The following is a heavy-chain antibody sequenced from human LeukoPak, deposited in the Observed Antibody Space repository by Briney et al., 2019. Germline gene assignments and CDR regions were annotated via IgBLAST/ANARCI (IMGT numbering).Heavy chain of an antibody. CDR3: AREHILGPVDN. J-gene: IGHJ4*02. Sequence: SETLSLTCTVSGDSITSDYYWGWIRQLRGKGLEWIGTMYHSGSTYYNPSLRSRVTLSVDTSRNHFSLKLSSATAADTAVYFCAREHILGPVDNWGRGTLVIVSS. D-gene: IGHD2-21*01. CDR2: MYHSGST. V-gene: IGHV4-38-2*02. CDR1: GDSITSDYY.